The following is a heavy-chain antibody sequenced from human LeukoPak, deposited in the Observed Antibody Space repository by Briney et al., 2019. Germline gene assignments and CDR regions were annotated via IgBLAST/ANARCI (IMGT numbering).Heavy chain of an antibody. Sequence: PGGSLRLSCAASGFTFSSYEMNWVRQAPGKGLEWVSYISSSGSTIYYADSVKGRFTISRDNAKNSLYLQMNCLRAEDTAVYYCARALGFGYCSSTSCYIPPYWGQGTLVTVSS. CDR1: GFTFSSYE. CDR2: ISSSGSTI. V-gene: IGHV3-48*03. CDR3: ARALGFGYCSSTSCYIPPY. D-gene: IGHD2-2*02. J-gene: IGHJ4*02.